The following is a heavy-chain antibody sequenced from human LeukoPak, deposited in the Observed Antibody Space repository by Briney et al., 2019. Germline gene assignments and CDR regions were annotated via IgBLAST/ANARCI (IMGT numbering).Heavy chain of an antibody. CDR1: GFSLGSYS. CDR2: INSGSSTI. D-gene: IGHD1-1*01. CDR3: ARVLLERPGIDSFDI. J-gene: IGHJ3*02. V-gene: IGHV3-48*01. Sequence: GGSLRLSCGASGFSLGSYSMDWVRQAPGKGLERVSHINSGSSTIYYADSVKGRFTISRDNAGNSLYLQMNSLRAEDTAVEYCARVLLERPGIDSFDIWGQGTMVTVSS.